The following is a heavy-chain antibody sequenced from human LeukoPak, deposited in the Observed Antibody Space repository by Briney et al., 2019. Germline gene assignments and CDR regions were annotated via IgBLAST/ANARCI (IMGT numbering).Heavy chain of an antibody. J-gene: IGHJ4*02. CDR2: IKSKTDGGTT. CDR1: GFTFSSYA. CDR3: TTDAYYYDSSGYY. D-gene: IGHD3-22*01. Sequence: GGSLRLSCAASGFTFSSYAMHWVRQAPGKGLEWVGRIKSKTDGGTTDYAAPVKGRFTISRDDSKNTLYLRLNSLKTEDTAVYYCTTDAYYYDSSGYYWGQGTLVTVSS. V-gene: IGHV3-15*01.